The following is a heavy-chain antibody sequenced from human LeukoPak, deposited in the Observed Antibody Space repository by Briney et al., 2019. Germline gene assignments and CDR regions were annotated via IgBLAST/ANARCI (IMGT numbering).Heavy chain of an antibody. V-gene: IGHV3-64*05. J-gene: IGHJ4*02. Sequence: GGSLRLSCSTSGFIFSNHFMHWVRQAPGKGLEYVSSIGPNGASTLYADSVKDRFTISRDNSRNALYVQLTSLRLEDTALCYCVKDLTGTWSFDYWGQGTLVTVSS. CDR1: GFIFSNHF. D-gene: IGHD3-9*01. CDR3: VKDLTGTWSFDY. CDR2: IGPNGAST.